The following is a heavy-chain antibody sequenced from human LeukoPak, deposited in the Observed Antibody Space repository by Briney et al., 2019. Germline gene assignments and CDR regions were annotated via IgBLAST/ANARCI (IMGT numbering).Heavy chain of an antibody. CDR2: ISYDGSNK. Sequence: GRSLRLSCAASGFTFSSYGMHWVRQAPGKGLEWVAVISYDGSNKYYADSVKGRFTISRDNSKNTLYLQMNSLRAEDTAVYYCAKGPPYCSSTSCYYYGMDVWGKGTTVTVSS. V-gene: IGHV3-30*18. CDR1: GFTFSSYG. D-gene: IGHD2-2*01. CDR3: AKGPPYCSSTSCYYYGMDV. J-gene: IGHJ6*04.